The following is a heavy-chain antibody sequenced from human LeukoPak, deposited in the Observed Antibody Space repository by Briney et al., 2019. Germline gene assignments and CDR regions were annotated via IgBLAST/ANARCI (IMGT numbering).Heavy chain of an antibody. J-gene: IGHJ6*03. D-gene: IGHD6-13*01. CDR2: IYTGGST. Sequence: SETLSLTCTVSGGSINIGTYYWSWLRQPAGKGLEWIGLIYTGGSTNYNPSLKSRVIISVDTSKNQFSLKLTPVTAADTAVYYCARGTIAADDYYYMDVWGKGTTVTISS. V-gene: IGHV4-61*02. CDR1: GGSINIGTYY. CDR3: ARGTIAADDYYYMDV.